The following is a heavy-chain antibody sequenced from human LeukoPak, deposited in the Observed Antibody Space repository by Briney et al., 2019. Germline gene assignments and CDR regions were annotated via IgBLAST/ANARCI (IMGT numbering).Heavy chain of an antibody. D-gene: IGHD3-16*02. CDR1: GFSLSTSGVG. Sequence: SGPTLVNPTQTLTLTCTFSGFSLSTSGVGVGWIRQPPGKALEWLALIYWNDDKRYSPSLKSRLTITKDTSKNQVVLTMTNMDPVDTATYYCAHAYDYVWGSYPPVSYFDYWGQGTLVTVSS. CDR2: IYWNDDK. J-gene: IGHJ4*02. V-gene: IGHV2-5*01. CDR3: AHAYDYVWGSYPPVSYFDY.